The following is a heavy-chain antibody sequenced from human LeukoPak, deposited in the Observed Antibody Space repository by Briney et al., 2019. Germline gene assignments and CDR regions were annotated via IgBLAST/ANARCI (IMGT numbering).Heavy chain of an antibody. CDR1: GYTLTELS. D-gene: IGHD3-10*01. J-gene: IGHJ6*02. CDR3: ATDRWVRRRNYYYYYGMDV. V-gene: IGHV1-24*01. Sequence: ASVTVSSTVSGYTLTELSMHWVRQAPGKGLEWVGGFDPEDGETIYAQKFQGRVTMTEDTSTDTAYMELSSLRSEDTAVYYCATDRWVRRRNYYYYYGMDVWGQGTTVTVSS. CDR2: FDPEDGET.